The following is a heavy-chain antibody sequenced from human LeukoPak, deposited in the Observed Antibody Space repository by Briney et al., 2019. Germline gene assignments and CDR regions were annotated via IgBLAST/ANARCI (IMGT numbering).Heavy chain of an antibody. CDR3: ARVEWLSCFDY. CDR2: INPNSGGT. D-gene: IGHD3-3*01. Sequence: GPVKVSCKASGYTFTGYYMHWVRQAPGQGLEWMGWINPNSGGTNYAQKFQGRVTMTRDTSISTAYMELSRLRSDDTAVYYCARVEWLSCFDYWGQGTLVTVSS. V-gene: IGHV1-2*02. J-gene: IGHJ4*02. CDR1: GYTFTGYY.